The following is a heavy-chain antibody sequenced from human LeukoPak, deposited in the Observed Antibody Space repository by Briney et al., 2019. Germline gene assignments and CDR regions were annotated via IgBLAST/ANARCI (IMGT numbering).Heavy chain of an antibody. D-gene: IGHD3-3*01. V-gene: IGHV3-30*02. CDR1: GFTFSSYG. Sequence: GGSLRLSCAASGFTFSSYGMHWVRQAPGKGLEWVAFIRYDGSNKYYADSVKGRFTISRDNSKNTLYLQMNSLRAEDTAVYYCAKQLRYGIFGVAAYIGSYYYYMDVWGKGTTVTVSS. J-gene: IGHJ6*03. CDR3: AKQLRYGIFGVAAYIGSYYYYMDV. CDR2: IRYDGSNK.